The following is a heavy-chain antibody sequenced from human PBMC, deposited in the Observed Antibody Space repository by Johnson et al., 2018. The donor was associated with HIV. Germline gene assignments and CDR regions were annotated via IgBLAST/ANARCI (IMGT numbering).Heavy chain of an antibody. CDR3: VSSGCQRCAFDI. D-gene: IGHD6-19*01. V-gene: IGHV3-30*04. CDR2: ISYDGLNT. J-gene: IGHJ3*02. CDR1: GFTFSSYA. Sequence: MQLVESGGGVVQPGRSLRLSCAASGFTFSSYAMHWVRQAPGKGLAWVAVISYDGLNTYYADSVKGRFTISRDNSKNTLYLQMNSLRAEDTAVYYCVSSGCQRCAFDIWGQGTMVTVSS.